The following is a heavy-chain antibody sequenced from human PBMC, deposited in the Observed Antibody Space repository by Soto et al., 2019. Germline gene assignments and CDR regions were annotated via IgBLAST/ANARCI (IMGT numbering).Heavy chain of an antibody. D-gene: IGHD6-13*01. CDR1: GYSFTSYW. CDR3: ARLQAAAGDNGLTLDC. CDR2: IDPSDSYT. J-gene: IGHJ4*01. Sequence: EVQLVQSGAEVKKPGESLRISCKGSGYSFTSYWISWVRQMPGKGLEWMGRIDPSDSYTNYSPSFQGHVTISADKSISTAYPQWRSLKGSDTDMYYCARLQAAAGDNGLTLDCWCQGPLVTVPS. V-gene: IGHV5-10-1*01.